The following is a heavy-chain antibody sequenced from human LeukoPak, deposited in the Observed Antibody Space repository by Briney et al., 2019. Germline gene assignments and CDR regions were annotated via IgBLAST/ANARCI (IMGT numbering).Heavy chain of an antibody. CDR3: ARGPGHT. Sequence: PGGSLRLSCAASGFTFSSYAMSWVRQAPGKGLEWVAFIRYDGSNKYYADSVKGRFTISRDNAKNSLYLQMNSLRAEDTAVYYCARGPGHTWSQGTLVTVSS. J-gene: IGHJ4*02. CDR2: IRYDGSNK. V-gene: IGHV3-30*02. CDR1: GFTFSSYA.